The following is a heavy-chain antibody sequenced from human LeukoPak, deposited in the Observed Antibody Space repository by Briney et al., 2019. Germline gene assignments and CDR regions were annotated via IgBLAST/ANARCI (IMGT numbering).Heavy chain of an antibody. CDR1: GFTFSSYA. D-gene: IGHD3/OR15-3a*01. J-gene: IGHJ4*02. Sequence: PGGSLRLSCAASGFTFSSYAMSWVRQAPGKGLEWVSLISGSGGTTYYADSVKGRFTISRDNAKNSLYLQMNSLRDEDTAVYYCARAFGLTDYWGQGTLVTVSS. CDR3: ARAFGLTDY. V-gene: IGHV3-23*01. CDR2: ISGSGGTT.